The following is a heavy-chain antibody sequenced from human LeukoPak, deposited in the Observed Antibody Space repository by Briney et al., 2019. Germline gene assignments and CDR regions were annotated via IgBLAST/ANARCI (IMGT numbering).Heavy chain of an antibody. CDR1: CGSINGFY. CDR3: AGLHFAAAEGFDP. V-gene: IGHV4-59*08. Sequence: SETLSLTCTVSCGSINGFYWSWLRQPPGKGLEWIGYIYYSGSTNYNPSLRSRVTISVDRSKNQFSLKMHSVTAADTAMYYCAGLHFAAAEGFDPWGQGTLVTVSS. D-gene: IGHD6-13*01. J-gene: IGHJ5*02. CDR2: IYYSGST.